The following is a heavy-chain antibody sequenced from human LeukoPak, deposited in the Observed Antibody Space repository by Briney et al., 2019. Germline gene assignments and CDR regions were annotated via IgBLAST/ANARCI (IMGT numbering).Heavy chain of an antibody. V-gene: IGHV4-4*07. CDR3: ARGPPPDFDY. Sequence: SETLSLTCTVSGDSISSYYWSWIRQPAGKGLEWIGRIHPSGSTNYNPSLKSRVTLSVDTSKNQFSLKVSSVTAADTAVYYCARGPPPDFDYWGRGTLVTVSS. CDR2: IHPSGST. J-gene: IGHJ4*02. CDR1: GDSISSYY.